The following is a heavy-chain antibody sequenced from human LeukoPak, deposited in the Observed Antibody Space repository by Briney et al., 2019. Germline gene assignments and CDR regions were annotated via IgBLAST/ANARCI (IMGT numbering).Heavy chain of an antibody. CDR2: ISGSGGST. CDR1: GFTFSSYA. CDR3: AKNSFYCDSRSCFFDY. V-gene: IGHV3-23*01. Sequence: GGSLRLSCAASGFTFSSYAMSWVRQAPGKGLEWVSAISGSGGSTYYADSVKGRFTISRDISKNTLYLQMNSLRAEDTAVYYCAKNSFYCDSRSCFFDYWGQGTLVTVSS. D-gene: IGHD3-10*01. J-gene: IGHJ4*02.